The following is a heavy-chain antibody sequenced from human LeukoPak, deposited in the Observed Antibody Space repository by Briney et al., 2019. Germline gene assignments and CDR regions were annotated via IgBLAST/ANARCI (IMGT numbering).Heavy chain of an antibody. CDR2: ISWNSGSI. Sequence: GGSLRLSCAASGFTFDDYAMHWVRQAPGKGLEWVAGISWNSGSIGYADSVKGRFTISRDNAKNSLYLQMNSLRAEDTALYYCAKDMARRRDGYNWADWGQGTLVTVSS. D-gene: IGHD5-24*01. CDR1: GFTFDDYA. V-gene: IGHV3-9*01. CDR3: AKDMARRRDGYNWAD. J-gene: IGHJ4*02.